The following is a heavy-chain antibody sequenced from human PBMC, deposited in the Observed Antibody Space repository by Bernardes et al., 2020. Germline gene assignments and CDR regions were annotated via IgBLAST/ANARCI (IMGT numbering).Heavy chain of an antibody. D-gene: IGHD4-17*01. V-gene: IGHV4-59*01. CDR2: MYYDGSV. CDR3: ARDLGFDYGDHQGDY. Sequence: LSLTCTVSGGSISGYYWSWIRQPPGKGLEWIGFMYYDGSVNYNPSLRSRVTISGDTSKNTLYLQMNNLRAEDTAVYYCARDLGFDYGDHQGDYWGQGTLVTVSS. J-gene: IGHJ4*02. CDR1: GGSISGYY.